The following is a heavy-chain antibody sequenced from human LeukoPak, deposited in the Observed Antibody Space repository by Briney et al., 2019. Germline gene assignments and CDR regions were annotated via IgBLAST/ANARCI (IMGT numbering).Heavy chain of an antibody. CDR1: GGSISSYY. CDR2: IYYSGST. V-gene: IGHV4-59*01. CDR3: ARAPHYYDSSGYYYFPEYYFDY. J-gene: IGHJ4*02. D-gene: IGHD3-22*01. Sequence: SETLSLTCTVSGGSISSYYWSWIRQPPGKGLEWIGYIYYSGSTNYNPSLKSRVTISVDTSKNQFSLKLSSVTAADTAVYYCARAPHYYDSSGYYYFPEYYFDYWGQGTLVTVSS.